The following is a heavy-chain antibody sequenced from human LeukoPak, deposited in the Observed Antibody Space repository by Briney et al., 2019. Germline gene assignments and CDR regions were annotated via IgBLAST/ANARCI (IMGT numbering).Heavy chain of an antibody. CDR1: GFTFSSHS. CDR2: ISSSSSNI. Sequence: GGSLRLSCAASGFTFSSHSMNWVRQAPGKALEWVSSISSSSSNIYYADSVKGRFTISRDNGKNSLYLQMNSLRAEDTAVYYCARGSSADTTMGDYWGLGTLVTVSS. CDR3: ARGSSADTTMGDY. J-gene: IGHJ4*02. D-gene: IGHD5-18*01. V-gene: IGHV3-21*01.